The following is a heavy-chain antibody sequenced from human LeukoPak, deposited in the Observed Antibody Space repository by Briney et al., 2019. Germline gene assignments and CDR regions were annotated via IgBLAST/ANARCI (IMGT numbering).Heavy chain of an antibody. J-gene: IGHJ4*02. CDR3: ARVPRYYGSVLGY. CDR2: ISAYNGNT. V-gene: IGHV1-18*01. D-gene: IGHD3-10*01. Sequence: PWASVKVSCKASGYTFTSYGISWVRQAPGQGLEWMGWISAYNGNTNYAQKLQGRVTMTTDTSTSTAYMELSSLRSEDTAVYYCARVPRYYGSVLGYWGQETLVTVSS. CDR1: GYTFTSYG.